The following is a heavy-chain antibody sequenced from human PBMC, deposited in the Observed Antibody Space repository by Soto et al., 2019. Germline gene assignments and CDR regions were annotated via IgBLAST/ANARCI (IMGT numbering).Heavy chain of an antibody. CDR3: ARDIARYETTSGGVGGTGMDV. CDR2: INPNSGGT. Sequence: ASVKVSCKASGYTFTGYYMHWVRQAPGQGLEWMGWINPNSGGTNYAQKFQGWVTMTRDTSIGTAYLELSRLGSDDTAVYYCARDIARYETTSGGVGGTGMDVWGQGTTVTVSS. V-gene: IGHV1-2*04. CDR1: GYTFTGYY. D-gene: IGHD1-26*01. J-gene: IGHJ6*02.